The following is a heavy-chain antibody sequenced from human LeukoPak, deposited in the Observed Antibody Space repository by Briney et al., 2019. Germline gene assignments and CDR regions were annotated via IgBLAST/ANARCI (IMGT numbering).Heavy chain of an antibody. Sequence: PGGSLRLSCAASGFTFSSYSMNWVRQAPGKGLEWVSYISSSSSTIYYADSVKGRFTISRDNAKNSLYLQMNSLRAEDTAVYYCARDPKTYYDFWSGYRGGNWFDPWAQGTLVTVSS. CDR2: ISSSSSTI. V-gene: IGHV3-48*04. D-gene: IGHD3-3*01. CDR1: GFTFSSYS. J-gene: IGHJ5*02. CDR3: ARDPKTYYDFWSGYRGGNWFDP.